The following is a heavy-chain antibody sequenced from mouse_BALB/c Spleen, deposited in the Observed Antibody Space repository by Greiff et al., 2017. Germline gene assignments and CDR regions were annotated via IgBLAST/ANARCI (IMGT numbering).Heavy chain of an antibody. J-gene: IGHJ3*01. CDR3: ARDPFITRGFAY. V-gene: IGHV5-4*02. D-gene: IGHD1-1*01. Sequence: EVMLVESGGGLVKPGGSLKLSCAASGFTFSDYYMYWVRQTPEKRLEWVATISDGGSYTYYPDSVKGRFTISRDNAKNNLYLQMSSLKSEDTAMYYCARDPFITRGFAYWGQGTLVTVSA. CDR2: ISDGGSYT. CDR1: GFTFSDYY.